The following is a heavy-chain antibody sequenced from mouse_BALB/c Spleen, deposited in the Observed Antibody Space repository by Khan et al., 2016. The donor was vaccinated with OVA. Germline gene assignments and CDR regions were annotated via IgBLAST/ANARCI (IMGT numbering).Heavy chain of an antibody. D-gene: IGHD2-1*01. CDR1: GFTFSSFS. CDR2: ISSGGDNT. CDR3: ARSNDGTFAY. J-gene: IGHJ3*01. Sequence: EVELVESGGGLVKPGGSLKLSCAASGFTFSSFSMSWVRQTPEKRLEWVATISSGGDNTFYSDSVKGRFTISRDNAKNNLSLQMSSLRSEDTALYYCARSNDGTFAYWGQGTLVTVSA. V-gene: IGHV5-9*03.